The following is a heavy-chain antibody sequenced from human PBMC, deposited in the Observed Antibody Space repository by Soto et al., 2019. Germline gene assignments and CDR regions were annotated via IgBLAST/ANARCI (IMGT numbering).Heavy chain of an antibody. CDR2: INGGRS. V-gene: IGHV3-23*01. CDR3: ATKAWDL. CDR1: GFTFSRYD. Sequence: EVQLLESGGGLVQPGGSLRLSCAASGFTFSRYDMSWVRQAPGKGLEWVSAINGGRSFYGDSVECRLTVARDNSKNTLYLQMNRLRLEDTAIYDCATKAWDLWGQGILVTVSS. J-gene: IGHJ5*02.